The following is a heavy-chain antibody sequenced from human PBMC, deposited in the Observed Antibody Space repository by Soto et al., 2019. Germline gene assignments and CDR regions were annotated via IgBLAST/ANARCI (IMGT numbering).Heavy chain of an antibody. Sequence: GGSLRLSCAASGFTFSSYSMNWVRQAPGKGLEWVSSISSSSSYIYYADSVKGRFTISRDNAKNSLYLQMNSLRAEDTAVYYCARDIGYCSSTSCYNYMDVWGKGTAVTVSS. CDR1: GFTFSSYS. J-gene: IGHJ6*03. D-gene: IGHD2-2*02. CDR2: ISSSSSYI. CDR3: ARDIGYCSSTSCYNYMDV. V-gene: IGHV3-21*01.